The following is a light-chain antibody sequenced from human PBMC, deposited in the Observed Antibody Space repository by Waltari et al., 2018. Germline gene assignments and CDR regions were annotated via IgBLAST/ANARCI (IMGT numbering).Light chain of an antibody. J-gene: IGLJ2*01. CDR2: EVS. V-gene: IGLV2-14*01. Sequence: QSALTQPASVSGPPGQSLTLYCIGTRRDLGAFTFASWYQLHPGKAPKLLIYEVSNRPFGISDRFSGSKSGNTASLTISGLQAEDEADYYCSSYTGSSTVAVFGGGTKLTVL. CDR3: SSYTGSSTVAV. CDR1: RRDLGAFTF.